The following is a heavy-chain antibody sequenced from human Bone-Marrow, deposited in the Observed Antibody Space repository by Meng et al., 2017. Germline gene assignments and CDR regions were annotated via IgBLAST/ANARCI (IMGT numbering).Heavy chain of an antibody. Sequence: QVQLQQWGAGLLKPSETLSLTCVVSGGSFSDYYWSWIRQPPGKGLEWIGEINHSGSTNYNPSLESRATISVDTSQNNLSLKLSSVTAADTAVYYCAKTPKWELLVFDYWGQGTLVTVSS. CDR2: INHSGST. J-gene: IGHJ4*02. CDR3: AKTPKWELLVFDY. V-gene: IGHV4-34*01. D-gene: IGHD1-26*01. CDR1: GGSFSDYY.